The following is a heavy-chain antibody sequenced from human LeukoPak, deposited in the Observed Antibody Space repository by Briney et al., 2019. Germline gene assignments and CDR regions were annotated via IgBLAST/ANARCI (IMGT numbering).Heavy chain of an antibody. CDR2: MNPNSGNT. D-gene: IGHD6-19*01. CDR3: ARGPQWRGDSYYIDV. CDR1: GYTFTNFD. V-gene: IGHV1-8*01. Sequence: GASVKVSCKASGYTFTNFDINWVRQATGHGLELMGWMNPNSGNTGYAQKFQGRVTMTMNTSITTAYMELSSLISEDTAVYYCARGPQWRGDSYYIDVWGRGTTVTVSS. J-gene: IGHJ6*03.